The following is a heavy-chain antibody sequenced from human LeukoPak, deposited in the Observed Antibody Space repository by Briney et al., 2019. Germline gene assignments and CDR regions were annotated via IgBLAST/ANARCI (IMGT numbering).Heavy chain of an antibody. Sequence: SETLSLTCTVSGGSISSYYWSWIRQPAGKGLEWIGRIYTSGSTNYNPSLKSRVTMSVDTSKNQFSLKLSSVTAADTAVYYCARDSDSSSWYKIYFDYWGQGTLVTVSS. CDR1: GGSISSYY. J-gene: IGHJ4*02. D-gene: IGHD6-13*01. V-gene: IGHV4-4*07. CDR3: ARDSDSSSWYKIYFDY. CDR2: IYTSGST.